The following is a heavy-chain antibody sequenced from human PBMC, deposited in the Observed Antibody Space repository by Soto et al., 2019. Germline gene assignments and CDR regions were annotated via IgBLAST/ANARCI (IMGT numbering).Heavy chain of an antibody. CDR2: IYYSGST. J-gene: IGHJ4*02. CDR3: ARLRLWNYYYFDN. V-gene: IGHV4-39*01. Sequence: SETLSLTCTVSGGSISSSSYYWGWIRQPPGKELEWIGSIYYSGSTYYNPSLKSRVTISVDTSKNQFSLKLSSVTAADTAVYYCARLRLWNYYYFDNWGQGTLVTVSS. D-gene: IGHD1-7*01. CDR1: GGSISSSSYY.